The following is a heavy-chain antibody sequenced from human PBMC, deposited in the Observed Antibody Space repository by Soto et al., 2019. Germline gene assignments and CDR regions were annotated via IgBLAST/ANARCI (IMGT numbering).Heavy chain of an antibody. CDR3: ARDHEQWLVLSPVLFDY. D-gene: IGHD6-19*01. V-gene: IGHV3-33*01. Sequence: QVQLVESGGGVVQPGRSLRLSCAASGFTFSSYGMHWVRQAPGKGLAWVAVIWYDGSNKYYADSVKGRFTISRDNSKNTLYLQMNSLRAEDTAVYYCARDHEQWLVLSPVLFDYWGQGTLVTVSS. CDR2: IWYDGSNK. CDR1: GFTFSSYG. J-gene: IGHJ4*02.